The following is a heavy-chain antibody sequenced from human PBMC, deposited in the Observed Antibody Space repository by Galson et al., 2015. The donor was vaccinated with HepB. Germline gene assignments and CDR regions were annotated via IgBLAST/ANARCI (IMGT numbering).Heavy chain of an antibody. Sequence: QSGAEVKKPGESLRISCEGSGYSFTNYWINFVRQMPGKGLEWMGRIDPSDSYTDYSPSFQGHVTFSVDKSLNTAYVQWNSLKASDTAIYFCARHWELSRHFDLWGRGTLVTVSS. CDR3: ARHWELSRHFDL. V-gene: IGHV5-10-1*01. CDR1: GYSFTNYW. CDR2: IDPSDSYT. D-gene: IGHD1-26*01. J-gene: IGHJ2*01.